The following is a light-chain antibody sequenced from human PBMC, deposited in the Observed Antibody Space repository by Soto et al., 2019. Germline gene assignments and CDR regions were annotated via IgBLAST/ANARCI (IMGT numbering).Light chain of an antibody. J-gene: IGKJ3*01. CDR1: QNVNNK. Sequence: EIVMTQSPATLSVSPGEGATLSCRASQNVNNKLAWYQQKPGQPPRLLIYDASTRATGIPARFSGSGSGTEFTLAINSLQSEDFSVYYCLQYNKWPPFTFGAGTKVDIK. CDR2: DAS. V-gene: IGKV3-15*01. CDR3: LQYNKWPPFT.